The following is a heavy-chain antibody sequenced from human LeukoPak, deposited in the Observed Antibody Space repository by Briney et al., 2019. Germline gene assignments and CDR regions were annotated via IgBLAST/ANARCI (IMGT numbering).Heavy chain of an antibody. CDR2: IYTSGST. CDR1: GGSISSYY. V-gene: IGHV4-4*07. CDR3: ARENNGSYREFDY. D-gene: IGHD1-26*01. Sequence: SETLSLTCTVSGGSISSYYWSWIRQPAGKGLEWIGRIYTSGSTNYNASLKSRVSMSVDTSKNQFSLKLSSVTAADTAVFYCARENNGSYREFDYWGQGTLVTVSS. J-gene: IGHJ4*02.